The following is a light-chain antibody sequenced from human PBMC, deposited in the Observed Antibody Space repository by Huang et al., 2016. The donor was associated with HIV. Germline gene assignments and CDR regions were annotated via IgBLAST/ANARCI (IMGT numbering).Light chain of an antibody. CDR2: GAS. V-gene: IGKV3-15*01. Sequence: EIVMTQSPATLSVSPGERVTLSCRASQTVNNNLAWYQRKPVQPPRLLIHGASTRATGIPARFSGSGSGTEFTLTISSLQSEDFAVYYCQQYNNWPPRYTFGQGTKLDIK. CDR3: QQYNNWPPRYT. CDR1: QTVNNN. J-gene: IGKJ2*01.